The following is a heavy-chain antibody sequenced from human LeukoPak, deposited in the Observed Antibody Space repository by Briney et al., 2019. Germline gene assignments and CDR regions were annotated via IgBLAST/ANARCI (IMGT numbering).Heavy chain of an antibody. CDR3: ARDVSAAGTGDY. D-gene: IGHD6-13*01. Sequence: SETLSLTCTVSGGSISSYYWSWIRQPPGKGLEWIGYIYYSGSTNYNPSLKSRVTISVDTSKDQFSLKLSSVTAADTAVYYCARDVSAAGTGDYWGQGTLVTVSS. CDR1: GGSISSYY. J-gene: IGHJ4*02. CDR2: IYYSGST. V-gene: IGHV4-59*01.